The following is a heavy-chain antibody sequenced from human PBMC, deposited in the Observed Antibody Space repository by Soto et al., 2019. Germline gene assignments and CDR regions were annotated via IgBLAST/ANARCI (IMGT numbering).Heavy chain of an antibody. Sequence: SETLSLTCAVYGGSFSGYYWSWIRQPPGKGLEWIGEINHSGSTNYNPSLKSRVTVSVDTSKNQFSLKLSSVIAADTAVYYCARLPRANPYGSGSYYKANYYYYMDVWGKGTTVTVSS. J-gene: IGHJ6*03. V-gene: IGHV4-34*01. CDR2: INHSGST. CDR3: ARLPRANPYGSGSYYKANYYYYMDV. D-gene: IGHD3-10*01. CDR1: GGSFSGYY.